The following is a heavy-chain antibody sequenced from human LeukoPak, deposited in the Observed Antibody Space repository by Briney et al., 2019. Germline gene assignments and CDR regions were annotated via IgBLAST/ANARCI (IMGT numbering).Heavy chain of an antibody. J-gene: IGHJ4*02. CDR2: ISSSSSYI. D-gene: IGHD6-19*01. CDR3: ARDQEQQWLVGDY. CDR1: GFTFSSYS. Sequence: GGSLRLSCAASGFTFSSYSMNWVRQAPGKGLEWVSSISSSSSYIYYADSVKGRFTISRDNAKNSLYLQMNSLRAEDTAVYYCARDQEQQWLVGDYWGQGALVTVSS. V-gene: IGHV3-21*01.